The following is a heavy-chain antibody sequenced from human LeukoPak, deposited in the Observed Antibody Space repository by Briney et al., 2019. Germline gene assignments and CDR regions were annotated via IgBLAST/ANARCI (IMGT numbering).Heavy chain of an antibody. Sequence: SEKISRTASVGTFSSYAISWVRQAPGHGLEWMGGVIPIFGTANYAQKFQGRVTITTDQSTSTAYMELSSLRSEDTAVYYCARGGYSGYDYYYSDMDVWGKGTTVTVSS. CDR3: ARGGYSGYDYYYSDMDV. CDR1: VGTFSSYA. D-gene: IGHD5-12*01. CDR2: VIPIFGTA. V-gene: IGHV1-69*05. J-gene: IGHJ6*03.